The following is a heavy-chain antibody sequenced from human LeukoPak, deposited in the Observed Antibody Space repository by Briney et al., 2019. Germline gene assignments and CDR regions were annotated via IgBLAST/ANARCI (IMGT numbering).Heavy chain of an antibody. Sequence: GGSLRLSCAASGFTFSNDVMRWVRQAPGKGLEWVSSITSGGSTYYADSVKGRFTISRDNSENTLYLQMNSLRAEDTAVYYCANEYSSSWLHYYYGMDVWGQGTTVTVSS. D-gene: IGHD6-13*01. V-gene: IGHV3-23*01. CDR2: ITSGGST. CDR1: GFTFSNDV. J-gene: IGHJ6*02. CDR3: ANEYSSSWLHYYYGMDV.